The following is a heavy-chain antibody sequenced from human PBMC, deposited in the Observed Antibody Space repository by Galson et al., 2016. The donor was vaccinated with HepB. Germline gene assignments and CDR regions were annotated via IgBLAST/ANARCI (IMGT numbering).Heavy chain of an antibody. J-gene: IGHJ6*02. V-gene: IGHV1-18*01. CDR1: GYNFHNYH. Sequence: SVKVSCKASGYNFHNYHISWVRPAPGQGLEWMGWVSADNGDTKSAQKFQGRVIMTADTYTATAYVELGGLRSDDTAVYYGAKYDRLRLLSGWGQGTAVTVSS. CDR3: AKYDRLRLLSG. D-gene: IGHD3-16*01. CDR2: VSADNGDT.